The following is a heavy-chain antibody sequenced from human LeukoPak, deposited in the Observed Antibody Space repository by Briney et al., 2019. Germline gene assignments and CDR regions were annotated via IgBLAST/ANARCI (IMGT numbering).Heavy chain of an antibody. D-gene: IGHD3-22*01. CDR3: ARLHYDSSGYYYFDY. CDR1: GGSISSDY. Sequence: SETQSLTCTVSGGSISSDYWSWIRQPPGKGLEWIGYIYYSGITNYNPSLKSRVTISVDTSKNQFSLKLSSVTAADTAVYYCARLHYDSSGYYYFDYWGQGTLVTVSS. CDR2: IYYSGIT. J-gene: IGHJ4*02. V-gene: IGHV4-59*08.